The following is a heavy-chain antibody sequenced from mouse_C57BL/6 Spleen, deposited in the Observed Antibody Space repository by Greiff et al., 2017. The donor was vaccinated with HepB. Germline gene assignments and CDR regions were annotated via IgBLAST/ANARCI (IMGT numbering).Heavy chain of an antibody. J-gene: IGHJ4*01. CDR1: GYTFTDYE. Sequence: SGAELVRPGASVTLSCKASGYTFTDYEMHWVKQTPVHGLEWIGAIDPETGGTAYNQKFKGKAILTADKSSSTAYMELRSLTSEDSAVYYCTGTTVVANYAMDYWGQGTSVTVSS. D-gene: IGHD1-1*01. V-gene: IGHV1-15*01. CDR3: TGTTVVANYAMDY. CDR2: IDPETGGT.